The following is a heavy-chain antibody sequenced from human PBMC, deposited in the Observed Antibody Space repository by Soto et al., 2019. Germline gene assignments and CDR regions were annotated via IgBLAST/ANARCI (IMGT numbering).Heavy chain of an antibody. CDR1: GFTFSSYA. CDR2: ISYDGSNK. CDR3: ASLIVVVPAAPRAGGMDV. D-gene: IGHD2-2*01. Sequence: LRLSCAASGFTFSSYAMHWVRQAPGKGLEWVAVISYDGSNKYYADSVKGRFTISRDNSKNTLYLQMNSLRAEDTAVYYCASLIVVVPAAPRAGGMDVWGQGTTVTVSS. V-gene: IGHV3-30-3*01. J-gene: IGHJ6*02.